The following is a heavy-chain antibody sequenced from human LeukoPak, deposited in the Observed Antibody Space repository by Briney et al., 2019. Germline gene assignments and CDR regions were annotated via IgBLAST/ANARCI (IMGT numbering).Heavy chain of an antibody. J-gene: IGHJ4*02. Sequence: PSETLSLTCTVSGGSISSSSYYWGWIRQPPGKGLEWIGSIYYSGSTYYNPSLKSRVTISVDTSKNQFSLKLSSVTAADTAVYYCARSVGAAAGDFDYWGQGTLVTVSS. CDR3: ARSVGAAAGDFDY. D-gene: IGHD6-13*01. CDR2: IYYSGST. V-gene: IGHV4-39*07. CDR1: GGSISSSSYY.